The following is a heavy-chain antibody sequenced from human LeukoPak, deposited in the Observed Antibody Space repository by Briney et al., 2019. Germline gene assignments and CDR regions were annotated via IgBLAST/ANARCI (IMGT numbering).Heavy chain of an antibody. CDR3: AAYCSSSSCYNKVATIDYSY. Sequence: SETLSLTCTVSGGSISSSSYYWGWIRQPPGKGLEWIGSIYYSRSTYYNPSLKSRVTISVDTSKNQFSLKLSSVTAADTAVYYCAAYCSSSSCYNKVATIDYSYWGQGTLVTVSS. CDR2: IYYSRST. J-gene: IGHJ4*02. V-gene: IGHV4-39*01. CDR1: GGSISSSSYY. D-gene: IGHD2-2*02.